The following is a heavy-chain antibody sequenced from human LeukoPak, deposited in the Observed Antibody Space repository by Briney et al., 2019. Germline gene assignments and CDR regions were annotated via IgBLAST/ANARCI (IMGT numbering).Heavy chain of an antibody. CDR1: GFTFTSSA. CDR2: IVVGSGNT. D-gene: IGHD4-17*01. V-gene: IGHV1-58*02. Sequence: RASVKVSCKASGFTFTSSAMQWVRQARGQRLEWIGWIVVGSGNTNYAQKFQERVTITRDMSTSTAYMELSSLRSDDTAVYYCARGGGGDDYGDYVDFWGQGTLVTVSS. J-gene: IGHJ4*02. CDR3: ARGGGGDDYGDYVDF.